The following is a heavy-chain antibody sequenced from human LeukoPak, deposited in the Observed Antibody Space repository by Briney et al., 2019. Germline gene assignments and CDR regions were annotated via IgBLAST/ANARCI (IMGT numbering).Heavy chain of an antibody. CDR3: ARGRYCSETTCSDLDS. D-gene: IGHD2-2*01. CDR1: GYTFTDYY. CDR2: INPNSGGT. J-gene: IGHJ4*02. Sequence: ASVKVSCKASGYTFTDYYMHWVRQAPGPGLEWMRWINPNSGGTDYAQKFQGRVTLIRDTSISTAYMELSRLTSDDTAVYYCARGRYCSETTCSDLDSWGQGTLVTVSS. V-gene: IGHV1-2*02.